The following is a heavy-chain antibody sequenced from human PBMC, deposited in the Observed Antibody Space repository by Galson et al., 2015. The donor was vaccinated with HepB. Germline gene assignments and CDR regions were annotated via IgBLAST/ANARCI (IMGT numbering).Heavy chain of an antibody. CDR3: ARRRWNIVVVVAATFDY. V-gene: IGHV4-34*01. CDR2: INHSGST. D-gene: IGHD2-15*01. CDR1: GGSFSGYY. Sequence: ETLSLTCAVYGGSFSGYYRSWIRQPPGKGLEWIGEINHSGSTNYNPSLKSRVTISVDTSKNQFSLKLSSVTAADTAVYYCARRRWNIVVVVAATFDYWGQGTLVTVSS. J-gene: IGHJ4*02.